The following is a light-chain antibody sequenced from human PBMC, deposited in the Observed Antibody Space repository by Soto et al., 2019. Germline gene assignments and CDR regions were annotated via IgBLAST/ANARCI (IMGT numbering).Light chain of an antibody. CDR1: QSLLHSNGYNY. V-gene: IGKV2-28*01. CDR2: LGS. CDR3: MQALQTPIT. J-gene: IGKJ5*01. Sequence: DIVMTQSPLSLPVTPGEPASISCRSSQSLLHSNGYNYLDWYLQKPGQSPQLLIYLGSNRASGVPDRFSGSGSGTDFTLKISRVEAVDVGVYYCMQALQTPITFGQGTRLEIK.